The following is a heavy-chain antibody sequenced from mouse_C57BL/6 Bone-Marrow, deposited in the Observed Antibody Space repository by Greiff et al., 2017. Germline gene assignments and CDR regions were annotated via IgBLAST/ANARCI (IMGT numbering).Heavy chain of an antibody. D-gene: IGHD2-4*01. J-gene: IGHJ3*01. CDR3: TTCYYDYDPFAY. V-gene: IGHV14-4*01. Sequence: VQLQQSGAELVRPGASVKLSCTASGFNIKDDYMHWVKQRPEQGLEWIGWIDPENGDTEYATKFQGKATITADTSSNTAYLQLSSLTSEDTAVDYCTTCYYDYDPFAYWGQGTLVTVSA. CDR1: GFNIKDDY. CDR2: IDPENGDT.